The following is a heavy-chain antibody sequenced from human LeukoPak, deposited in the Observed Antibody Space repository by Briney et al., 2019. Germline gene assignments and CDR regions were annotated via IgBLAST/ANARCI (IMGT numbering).Heavy chain of an antibody. CDR3: ARGYYYDSSGYPRDLDY. CDR1: GYTFTGYY. Sequence: ASVKVSCKASGYTFTGYYMHWVRQAPGQGLEWMGRINPNSGGTNYAQKFQGRVTMTRDTPISTAYMELSRLRSDDTAVYYCARGYYYDSSGYPRDLDYWGQGTLVTVSS. D-gene: IGHD3-22*01. J-gene: IGHJ4*02. CDR2: INPNSGGT. V-gene: IGHV1-2*06.